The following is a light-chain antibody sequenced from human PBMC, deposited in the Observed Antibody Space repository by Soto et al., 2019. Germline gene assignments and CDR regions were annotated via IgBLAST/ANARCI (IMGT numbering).Light chain of an antibody. V-gene: IGKV1-5*03. Sequence: DIRMTPSPSTLSGSGGDRVTTTCRAMQTISSWLAWYQQKPGKAPKLLIYKASTLKSGVPSRFSGSGSGTEFTLTISSLQPDDFATYYCQHYNSYSEAFGQGTKVDIK. CDR2: KAS. CDR1: QTISSW. CDR3: QHYNSYSEA. J-gene: IGKJ1*01.